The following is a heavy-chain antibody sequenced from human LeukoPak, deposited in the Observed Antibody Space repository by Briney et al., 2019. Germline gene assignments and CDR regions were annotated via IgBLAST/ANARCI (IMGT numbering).Heavy chain of an antibody. Sequence: GGSLRLSCGVSGFTFSTYWMSWVRQAPGKGLEWVANIKQDGSDKYYVESVKGRFTISRDNAKNSLYLQMNSLRAEDTAVYYCARWAGSHYDYWGQGTLVTVSS. CDR2: IKQDGSDK. V-gene: IGHV3-7*03. CDR1: GFTFSTYW. CDR3: ARWAGSHYDY. J-gene: IGHJ4*02. D-gene: IGHD1-26*01.